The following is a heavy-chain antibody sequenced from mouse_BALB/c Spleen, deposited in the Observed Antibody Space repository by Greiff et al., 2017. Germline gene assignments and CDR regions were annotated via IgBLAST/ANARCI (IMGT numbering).Heavy chain of an antibody. CDR3: AREPPYLYAMDY. Sequence: QVQLKESGPGLVAPSQSLSITCTVSGFSLTSYGVHWVRQPPGKGLEWLGVIWAGGSTNYNSALMSRLSISKDNSKSQVFLKMNSLQTDDTAMYYCAREPPYLYAMDYWGQGTSVTVSS. J-gene: IGHJ4*01. CDR1: GFSLTSYG. D-gene: IGHD5-5*01. CDR2: IWAGGST. V-gene: IGHV2-9*02.